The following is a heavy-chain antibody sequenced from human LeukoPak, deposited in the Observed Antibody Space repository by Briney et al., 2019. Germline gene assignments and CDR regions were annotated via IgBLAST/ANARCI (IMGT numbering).Heavy chain of an antibody. CDR3: ARQGITMVRGGWFDP. D-gene: IGHD3-10*01. CDR2: IYYSGST. Sequence: SETLSLTCTVSGGSISSSSYYWGWIRQPPGKGLEWIGSIYYSGSTYYNPPLKSRVTISVDTPKNQFSLKLSSVTAADTAVYYCARQGITMVRGGWFDPWGQGTLVTVSS. V-gene: IGHV4-39*01. J-gene: IGHJ5*02. CDR1: GGSISSSSYY.